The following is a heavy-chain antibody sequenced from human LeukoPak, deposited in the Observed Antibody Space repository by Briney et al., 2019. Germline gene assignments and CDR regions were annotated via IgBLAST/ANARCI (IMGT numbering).Heavy chain of an antibody. D-gene: IGHD6-19*01. CDR1: GGTFSSYA. CDR3: ARSSGWHNDAFDI. Sequence: ASVTVSCKASGGTFSSYAISWVRQAPGQGLEGMGRVIPILGVANYAQKFQGSVPITADKYTSTAYLKPSTLTSADTAVYSCARSSGWHNDAFDIWGQGTLVTVSS. V-gene: IGHV1-69*04. CDR2: VIPILGVA. J-gene: IGHJ3*02.